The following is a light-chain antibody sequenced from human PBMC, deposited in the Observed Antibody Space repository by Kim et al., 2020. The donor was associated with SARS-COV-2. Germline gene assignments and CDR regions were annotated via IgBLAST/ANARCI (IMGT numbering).Light chain of an antibody. Sequence: QSALTQPASVSGSPGQSITISCTGASSAFEDYDLVSWYQQHPGDVPKLMIYDVTKRPSGVSSRFSGSRSGNSASLTISGLQAEDEADYYCCSYAGRNTLVFGGGTQLTVL. CDR1: SSAFEDYDL. V-gene: IGLV2-23*02. CDR2: DVT. CDR3: CSYAGRNTLV. J-gene: IGLJ3*02.